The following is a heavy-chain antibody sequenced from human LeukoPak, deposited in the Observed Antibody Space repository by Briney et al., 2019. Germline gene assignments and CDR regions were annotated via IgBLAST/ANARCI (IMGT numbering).Heavy chain of an antibody. CDR1: GFTFSSYA. J-gene: IGHJ6*02. Sequence: PGGSLRLSCAASGFTFSSYAMSWVRQAPGKGLEWVSAISGSGGSTYYADSVKGRFTISRDNSKNTLYLQMNSLRAEDTAVCYCANALDIVVVPAAYYYYYGMDVWGQGTTVTVSS. V-gene: IGHV3-23*01. CDR2: ISGSGGST. D-gene: IGHD2-2*01. CDR3: ANALDIVVVPAAYYYYYGMDV.